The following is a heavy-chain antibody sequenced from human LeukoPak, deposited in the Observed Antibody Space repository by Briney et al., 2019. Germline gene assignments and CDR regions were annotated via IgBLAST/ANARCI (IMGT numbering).Heavy chain of an antibody. J-gene: IGHJ5*02. CDR1: GDSINSLDL. V-gene: IGHV4-4*02. CDR3: ARGSPPYFVVVPAARWGWFAP. CDR2: MYLSGTT. D-gene: IGHD2-2*01. Sequence: SGTLSLTCTVSGDSINSLDLWSWVRQPPGKGLEWIGEMYLSGTTHSNPSVKSRVTISIDKSKNQFFLNLSSVTAADTAVYYCARGSPPYFVVVPAARWGWFAPWGQGTLVTVSS.